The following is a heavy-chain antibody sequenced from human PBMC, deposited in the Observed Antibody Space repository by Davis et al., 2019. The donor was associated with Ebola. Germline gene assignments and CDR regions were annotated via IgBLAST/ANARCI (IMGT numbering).Heavy chain of an antibody. CDR2: ISGSGGST. Sequence: GGSLRLSCAASGFTFSSYAMSWVRQAPGKGPEWVSAISGSGGSTYYADSVKGRFTISRDNAKNSLYLQMNSLRAEDTAVYYCAREVRRGWFDPWGQGTLVTVSS. J-gene: IGHJ5*02. CDR3: AREVRRGWFDP. V-gene: IGHV3-23*01. CDR1: GFTFSSYA. D-gene: IGHD3-10*01.